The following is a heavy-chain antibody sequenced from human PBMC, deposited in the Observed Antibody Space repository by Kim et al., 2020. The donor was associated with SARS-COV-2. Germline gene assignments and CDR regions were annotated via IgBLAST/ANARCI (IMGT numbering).Heavy chain of an antibody. CDR3: ARDKDWYFDL. V-gene: IGHV3-33*01. Sequence: GGSLRLSCAPSGFTFRNYGMHWVRQAPAQGLEWVAHDRSQTDYADSVKGRFIISRDNSKNTLYLQMNSRRAEDTAVYYCARDKDWYFDLWGRGTLVTVSS. CDR2: DRSQT. J-gene: IGHJ2*01. CDR1: GFTFRNYG.